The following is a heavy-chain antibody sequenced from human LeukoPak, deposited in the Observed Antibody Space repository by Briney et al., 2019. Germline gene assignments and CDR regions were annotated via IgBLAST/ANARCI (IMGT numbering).Heavy chain of an antibody. D-gene: IGHD1-14*01. J-gene: IGHJ4*02. Sequence: GGSLRLSCAASGFTVSSNYMSWVRQAPGKGLEWVSVIYSGGSTYYADSVKGRFTISRDNAKNSLYLQMNSLRDEDTALYYCAKDITGGRLPPYFDSWGQGTLVTVSS. CDR3: AKDITGGRLPPYFDS. CDR2: IYSGGST. CDR1: GFTVSSNY. V-gene: IGHV3-53*05.